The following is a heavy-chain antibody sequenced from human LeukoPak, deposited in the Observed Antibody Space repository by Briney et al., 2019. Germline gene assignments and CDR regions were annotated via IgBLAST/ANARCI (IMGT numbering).Heavy chain of an antibody. Sequence: SETLSLTCTVSGGSISSSTYYWGWVRQPPGKGLEWIGSIYYSGSTYYNPSLKSRVTISVDTSENRFFLKLTSVTAADTAVNYCASGVWSGYYFDYWGQGTLVTVSS. D-gene: IGHD3-3*01. J-gene: IGHJ4*02. CDR2: IYYSGST. CDR1: GGSISSSTYY. V-gene: IGHV4-39*01. CDR3: ASGVWSGYYFDY.